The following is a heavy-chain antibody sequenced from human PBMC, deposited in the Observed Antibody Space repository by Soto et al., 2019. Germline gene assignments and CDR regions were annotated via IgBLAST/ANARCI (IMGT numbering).Heavy chain of an antibody. J-gene: IGHJ6*02. CDR3: ARSPPITIFGVVSHYYYGMDV. CDR1: GFTFSSYG. CDR2: IWYDGSNK. Sequence: QVQLVESGGGVVQPGRSLRLSCAASGFTFSSYGMHWVRQAPGKGLEWVAVIWYDGSNKYYADSVKGRFTISRDNSKNTLYLQMNSLRAEDTAVYYCARSPPITIFGVVSHYYYGMDVWGQGTTVTVSS. D-gene: IGHD3-3*01. V-gene: IGHV3-33*01.